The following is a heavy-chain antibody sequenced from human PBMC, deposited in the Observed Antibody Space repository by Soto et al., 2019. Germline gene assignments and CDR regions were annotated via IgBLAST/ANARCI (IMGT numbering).Heavy chain of an antibody. Sequence: SETLSLTXAVYGGSFSGYYWSWIRQPPGKGLEWIGRINHSGSTNYNPSLRSRVSMSIDASKDQFSLKLKSVTAADTALYFCARQRTSVVTQAYFDVWGPGSLVTVSS. CDR1: GGSFSGYY. CDR2: INHSGST. CDR3: ARQRTSVVTQAYFDV. D-gene: IGHD2-21*02. V-gene: IGHV4-34*01. J-gene: IGHJ4*02.